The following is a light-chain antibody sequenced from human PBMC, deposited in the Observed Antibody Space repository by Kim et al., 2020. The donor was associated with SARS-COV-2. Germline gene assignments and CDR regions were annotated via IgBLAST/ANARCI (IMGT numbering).Light chain of an antibody. CDR3: SSYTSSNAWV. V-gene: IGLV2-14*04. CDR1: YNY. CDR2: HVS. J-gene: IGLJ3*02. Sequence: YNYVSWCQQHPGKAPKLMIFHVSKRPSGVSSRFSGSKSANTASLTISGLQADDEADYYCSSYTSSNAWVFGGGTKVTVL.